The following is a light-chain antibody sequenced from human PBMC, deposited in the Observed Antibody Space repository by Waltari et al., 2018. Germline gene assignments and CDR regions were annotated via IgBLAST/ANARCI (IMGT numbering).Light chain of an antibody. J-gene: IGLJ2*01. CDR2: FNN. CDR1: SSNVGSNT. Sequence: QSVLTQPPSASGTPGQRVTVSCSGSSSNVGSNTVNWYQQIPGTAPKLLIYFNNQRPSAVPDRFSSSKSGTSASLAISGLQSEDEADYYCVTWDDSLNGVVFGGGTKLTVL. V-gene: IGLV1-44*01. CDR3: VTWDDSLNGVV.